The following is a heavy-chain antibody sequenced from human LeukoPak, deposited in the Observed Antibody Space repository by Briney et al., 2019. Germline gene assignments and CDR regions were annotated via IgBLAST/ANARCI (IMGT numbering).Heavy chain of an antibody. V-gene: IGHV4-59*02. J-gene: IGHJ4*02. D-gene: IGHD4-11*01. Sequence: PSETLSLTCTVSGGSVRTYYWSWIRQSPGKGLEWIGCIYSGSTNYNPSLKSRVTISVDASKNQCSLKLRSVTAADTAVYFCAGAHSNSFYFDFWGQGTLVSVSS. CDR3: AGAHSNSFYFDF. CDR2: IYSGST. CDR1: GGSVRTYY.